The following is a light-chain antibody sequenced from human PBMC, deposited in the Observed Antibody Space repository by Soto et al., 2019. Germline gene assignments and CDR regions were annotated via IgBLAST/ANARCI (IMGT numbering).Light chain of an antibody. CDR2: TPS. CDR1: QNIGSS. CDR3: QQCDTWPYT. V-gene: IGKV3-15*01. J-gene: IGKJ2*01. Sequence: EIVMTQSPATLSVSPGERATLSCRASQNIGSSLAWYQQKPGRAPRLLIYTPSYRVTGIPARFSGSGSGTEFTRTSSSLQSEDLAVYCCQQCDTWPYTFGQGTKLEIK.